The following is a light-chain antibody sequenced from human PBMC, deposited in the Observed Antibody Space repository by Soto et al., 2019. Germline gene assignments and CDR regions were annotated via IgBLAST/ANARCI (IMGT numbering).Light chain of an antibody. CDR3: SSYTSSITSV. V-gene: IGLV2-14*01. CDR1: SSDVGGYNY. CDR2: EVR. J-gene: IGLJ3*02. Sequence: QSALTQPASVSGSPGQSITISCTGTSSDVGGYNYVSWYQQHPGKAPKLMIYEVRNRPSGVSNRFSGSKSGNTASLTISGLQAEDEANYYCSSYTSSITSVFGGGTKLTVL.